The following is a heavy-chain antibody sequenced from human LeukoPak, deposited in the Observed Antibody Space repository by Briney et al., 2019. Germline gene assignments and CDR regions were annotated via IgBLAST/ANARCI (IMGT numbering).Heavy chain of an antibody. J-gene: IGHJ5*02. CDR3: ARRTYDYESGYYYGRGWFDP. Sequence: SETLSLTCSVSGDSVSGFYWSWIRQPAGKGLEWIGRIYTSGNTRDTSTKYNPSLRSRVSMSVDTSKNQVSLKLSSVTAADTAVYYCARRTYDYESGYYYGRGWFDPWGQGTLVTVSS. CDR1: GDSVSGFY. CDR2: IYTSGNT. V-gene: IGHV4-4*07. D-gene: IGHD3-22*01.